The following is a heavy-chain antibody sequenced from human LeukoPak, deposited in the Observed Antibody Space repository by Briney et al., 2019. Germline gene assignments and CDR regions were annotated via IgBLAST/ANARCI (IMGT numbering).Heavy chain of an antibody. D-gene: IGHD6-19*01. J-gene: IGHJ4*02. Sequence: PGGSLRLSCAASGFTFSSYSMNWVRQAQGQGLEWVSSISSSSSYRNYAYSVKGRFTISRDNAKNSLYLQMNSLRAEDTAVYYCAREPPTVAGNFDYWGQGTLVTVSS. CDR3: AREPPTVAGNFDY. V-gene: IGHV3-21*01. CDR1: GFTFSSYS. CDR2: ISSSSSYR.